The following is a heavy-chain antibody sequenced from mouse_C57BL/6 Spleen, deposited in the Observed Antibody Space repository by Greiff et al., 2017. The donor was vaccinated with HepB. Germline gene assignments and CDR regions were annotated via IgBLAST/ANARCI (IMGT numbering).Heavy chain of an antibody. CDR2: IYPGDGDT. CDR3: ARWGLYYFDY. J-gene: IGHJ2*01. CDR1: GYAFSSSW. Sequence: VQLQQSGPELVKPGASVKISCKASGYAFSSSWMNWVKQRPGKGLEWIGRIYPGDGDTNYNGKFKGKATLTADKSSSTAYMQLSSLTSEDSAVYFCARWGLYYFDYWGQGTTLTVSS. V-gene: IGHV1-82*01.